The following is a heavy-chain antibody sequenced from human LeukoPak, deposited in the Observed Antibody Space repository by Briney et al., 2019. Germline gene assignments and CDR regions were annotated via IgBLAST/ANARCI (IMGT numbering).Heavy chain of an antibody. V-gene: IGHV3-48*01. Sequence: PGGSLRLSCAASRFTFSSYTMNWVRQAPGKGLEWVSRITSTSSTIYYADSVKGRFTISRDNSKNTLYLQMNSLRAEDTAVYYCARNPPSGKLLGWFDPWGQGTLVTVSS. D-gene: IGHD3-10*01. J-gene: IGHJ5*02. CDR3: ARNPPSGKLLGWFDP. CDR1: RFTFSSYT. CDR2: ITSTSSTI.